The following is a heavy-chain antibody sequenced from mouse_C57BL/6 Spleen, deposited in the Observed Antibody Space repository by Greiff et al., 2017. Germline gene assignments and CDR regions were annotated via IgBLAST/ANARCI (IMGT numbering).Heavy chain of an antibody. CDR1: GFTFSSYT. CDR2: ICGGGGNT. V-gene: IGHV5-9*01. CDR3: ARWGFDYYGSLDY. Sequence: EVMLVESGGGLVKPGGSLKLSCAASGFTFSSYTMSWVRQTPEKRLEWVATICGGGGNTYYPDSVKGRFTISRDNAKNTLYLQMSSLRSEDTALYYCARWGFDYYGSLDYWGQGTTLTVSS. J-gene: IGHJ2*01. D-gene: IGHD1-1*01.